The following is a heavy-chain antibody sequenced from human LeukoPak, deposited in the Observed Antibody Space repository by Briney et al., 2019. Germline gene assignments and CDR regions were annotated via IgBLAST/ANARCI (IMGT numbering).Heavy chain of an antibody. Sequence: SQTLSLTCTVSGGSISSGGYYWSWIRRHPGKGLEWIGYIYYSGSTYYNPSLKSRVTISVDTSKNQFSLKLSSVTAADTAVYYCASSRAYYYGSGSYPPFDYWGQGTLVTVSS. CDR3: ASSRAYYYGSGSYPPFDY. V-gene: IGHV4-31*03. CDR1: GGSISSGGYY. CDR2: IYYSGST. J-gene: IGHJ4*02. D-gene: IGHD3-10*01.